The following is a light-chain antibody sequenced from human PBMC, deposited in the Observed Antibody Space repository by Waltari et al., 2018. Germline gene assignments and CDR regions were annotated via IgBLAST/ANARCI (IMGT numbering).Light chain of an antibody. V-gene: IGLV6-57*03. CDR1: SANLASTL. CDR3: QSYDLNSRVV. J-gene: IGLJ2*01. CDR2: EDT. Sequence: FMLTQPHSASESPGKTVTISCTRTSANLASTLCPWYPHPPGGAPTTIIHEDTPRPTGVPDRFSGSIDSSSNSASLTISGLITEDEADYYCQSYDLNSRVVFGGRTKLTVL.